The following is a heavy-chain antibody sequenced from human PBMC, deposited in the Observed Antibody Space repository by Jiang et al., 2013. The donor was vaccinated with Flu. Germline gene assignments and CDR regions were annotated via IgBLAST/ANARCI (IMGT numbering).Heavy chain of an antibody. D-gene: IGHD1-26*01. J-gene: IGHJ4*02. V-gene: IGHV3-66*01. CDR3: ARDLIVGATNY. CDR1: GFTFSSYA. CDR2: IYSGGST. Sequence: PGGSLRLSCAASGFTFSSYAMSWVRQAPGKGLEWVSVIYSGGSTYYADSVKGRFTISRDNSKNTLYLQMNSLRAEDTAVYYCARDLIVGATNYWGQGTLVTVSS.